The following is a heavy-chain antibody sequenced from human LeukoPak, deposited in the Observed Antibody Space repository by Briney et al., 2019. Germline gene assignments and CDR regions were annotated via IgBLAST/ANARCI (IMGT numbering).Heavy chain of an antibody. V-gene: IGHV4-38-2*02. D-gene: IGHD1-26*01. CDR2: IYHSGST. CDR1: GYSISSGYY. CDR3: ARVNSGATGLYYFDY. J-gene: IGHJ4*02. Sequence: SETLSLTCTVSGYSISSGYYWGWIRQPPGKGLEWIGSIYHSGSTYYNPSLKSRVTISVDTSKNQFSLKLSSVTAADTAVYYCARVNSGATGLYYFDYWGQGTLVTVSS.